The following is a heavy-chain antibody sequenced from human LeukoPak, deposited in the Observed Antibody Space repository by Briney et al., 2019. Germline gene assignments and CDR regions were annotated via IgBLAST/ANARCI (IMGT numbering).Heavy chain of an antibody. V-gene: IGHV3-21*04. J-gene: IGHJ4*02. CDR1: GFTFSNYS. CDR3: AKDDY. Sequence: GGSLRLSCAASGFTFSNYSMNWARQAPGKGLEWVSSISSRSSYIYYADSVKGRFTISRDNSKNTLYLQMNSLRAEDTAVYYCAKDDYWGQGTLVTVSS. CDR2: ISSRSSYI.